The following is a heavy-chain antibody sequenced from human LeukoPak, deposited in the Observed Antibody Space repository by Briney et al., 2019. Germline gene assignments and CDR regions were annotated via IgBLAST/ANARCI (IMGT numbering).Heavy chain of an antibody. V-gene: IGHV4-4*07. CDR1: GGSISSYY. D-gene: IGHD1-26*01. CDR3: ARDVKWELVRWFDP. Sequence: SETLSLTCTVSGGSISSYYWSWIRQPAGKGLEWIGRIYTSGSTNYNPSLKSRVTMSVDTSKNQFSLKLSSVTAADTAVHYCARDVKWELVRWFDPWGQGTLVTVSS. J-gene: IGHJ5*02. CDR2: IYTSGST.